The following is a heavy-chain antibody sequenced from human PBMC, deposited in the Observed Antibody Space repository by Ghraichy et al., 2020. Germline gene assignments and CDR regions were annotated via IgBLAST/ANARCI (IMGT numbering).Heavy chain of an antibody. CDR2: ISSSSSTI. D-gene: IGHD4-23*01. V-gene: IGHV3-48*02. CDR1: GFTFSSYS. J-gene: IGHJ4*02. Sequence: GESLNISCAASGFTFSSYSMNWVRQAPGKGLEWVSYISSSSSTIYYADSVKGRFTISRDNAKNSLYLQMNSLRDEDTAVYYCARTWGGYGGNSAYYFDYWGQGTLVTVSS. CDR3: ARTWGGYGGNSAYYFDY.